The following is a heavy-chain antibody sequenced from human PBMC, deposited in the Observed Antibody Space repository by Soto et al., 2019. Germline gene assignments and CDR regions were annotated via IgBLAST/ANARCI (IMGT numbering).Heavy chain of an antibody. V-gene: IGHV4-31*03. Sequence: SETLSLTCTVSGGSISSGGYYWSWIRQHPGKGLEWIGYIYYSGSTYYNPSPKSRVTISVDTSKDQSSLKLSSVTAADTAVYYCARGNIVVVVAATGIGWFDPWGQGTLVTVSS. CDR2: IYYSGST. D-gene: IGHD2-15*01. J-gene: IGHJ5*02. CDR1: GGSISSGGYY. CDR3: ARGNIVVVVAATGIGWFDP.